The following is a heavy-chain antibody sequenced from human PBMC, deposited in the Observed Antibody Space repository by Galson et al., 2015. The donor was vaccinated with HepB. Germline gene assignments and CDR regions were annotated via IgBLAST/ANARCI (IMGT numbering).Heavy chain of an antibody. V-gene: IGHV5-51*01. Sequence: SGAEVKKPGESLKISCKGSGSSFTSYWIGWVRQMPGKGLEWMGIIYPGDSDTRYSPSFQGQVTISADKSISTAYLQWSSLKASDTAMYYCARLGNYYDSSGYRDAFDIWGQGTMVTVSS. CDR1: GSSFTSYW. J-gene: IGHJ3*02. D-gene: IGHD3-22*01. CDR2: IYPGDSDT. CDR3: ARLGNYYDSSGYRDAFDI.